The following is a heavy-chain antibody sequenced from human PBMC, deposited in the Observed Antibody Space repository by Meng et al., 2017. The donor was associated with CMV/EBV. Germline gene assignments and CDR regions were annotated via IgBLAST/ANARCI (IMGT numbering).Heavy chain of an antibody. Sequence: GSLRLSCTASGGSISSSSYYWGWIRQPPGKGLEWIGSIYYSGSTYYNPSLKSRVTISVDTSKNQFSLKLSSVTAADTAVYYCAREPLGSSWSPLHFDYWGQGTLVTVSS. CDR2: IYYSGST. D-gene: IGHD6-13*01. J-gene: IGHJ4*02. CDR3: AREPLGSSWSPLHFDY. CDR1: GGSISSSSYY. V-gene: IGHV4-39*07.